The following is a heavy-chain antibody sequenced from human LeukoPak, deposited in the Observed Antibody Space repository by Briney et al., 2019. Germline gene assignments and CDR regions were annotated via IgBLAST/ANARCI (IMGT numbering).Heavy chain of an antibody. CDR1: GFTFSSYS. J-gene: IGHJ1*01. D-gene: IGHD3-9*01. CDR3: ARDILTGSQSRFQH. Sequence: GGSLRLSCAASGFTFSSYSMTWVRRAPGKGLEWVSYISSSSTIYYADSVKGRFTISRDNAKNSLYLQMNSLRAEDTAVYYCARDILTGSQSRFQHWGQGTLVTVSS. V-gene: IGHV3-48*04. CDR2: ISSSSTI.